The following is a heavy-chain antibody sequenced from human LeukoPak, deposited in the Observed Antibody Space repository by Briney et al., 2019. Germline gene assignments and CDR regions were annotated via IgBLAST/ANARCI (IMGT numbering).Heavy chain of an antibody. V-gene: IGHV1-2*02. D-gene: IGHD2-8*01. J-gene: IGHJ6*03. CDR3: ARERLLYCTNGVCPWRYYMDV. CDR1: GYTFTGYY. Sequence: ASVKVSCKASGYTFTGYYMHWVRQAPGQGLEWMGWINPNSGGTNYAQKFQGRVTMTRDTSISTAYMELSRLRSDDTAVYYCARERLLYCTNGVCPWRYYMDVWGKGTTVTVSS. CDR2: INPNSGGT.